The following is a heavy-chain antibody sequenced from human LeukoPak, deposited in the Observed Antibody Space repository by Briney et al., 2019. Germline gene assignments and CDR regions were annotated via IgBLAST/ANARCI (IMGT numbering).Heavy chain of an antibody. Sequence: PGGTLRLSCAASGFTFSNYGMSWVRQAPGKGLEWVSAVSGNGGSSFYADSVKGRFTISRDNSKNTLFLQVDSLRAEDSAIYYCARRKMGGTGDYWGQGTQVTVSS. V-gene: IGHV3-23*01. D-gene: IGHD1-26*01. CDR2: VSGNGGSS. CDR1: GFTFSNYG. CDR3: ARRKMGGTGDY. J-gene: IGHJ4*02.